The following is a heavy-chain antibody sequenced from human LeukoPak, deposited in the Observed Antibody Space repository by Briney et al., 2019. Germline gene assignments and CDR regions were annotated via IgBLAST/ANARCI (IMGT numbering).Heavy chain of an antibody. CDR3: ARDYGYGDGGD. CDR2: ISSSSYI. Sequence: GGSLRLSCAASGFTFSSYSMNWVRQAPGKGLEWVSSISSSSYIYYADSVKGRFTISRDNAKNSLYLQMNSLRAEDTAVYYRARDYGYGDGGDWGQGTLVTVSS. J-gene: IGHJ4*02. V-gene: IGHV3-21*01. D-gene: IGHD3-10*01. CDR1: GFTFSSYS.